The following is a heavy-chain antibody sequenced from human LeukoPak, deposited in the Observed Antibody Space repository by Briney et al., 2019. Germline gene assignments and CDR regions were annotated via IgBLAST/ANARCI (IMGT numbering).Heavy chain of an antibody. CDR2: ISSTSYSI. Sequence: QAGGSLRLSCAASGFTFSSYETNWVRQAPGKGLEWISYISSTSYSIYYADSVKGRFTISRDNAKNALYLQMDSLRVEDTALYYCAASLGPRDYWGQGILVTVS. J-gene: IGHJ4*02. V-gene: IGHV3-48*03. CDR1: GFTFSSYE. D-gene: IGHD7-27*01. CDR3: AASLGPRDY.